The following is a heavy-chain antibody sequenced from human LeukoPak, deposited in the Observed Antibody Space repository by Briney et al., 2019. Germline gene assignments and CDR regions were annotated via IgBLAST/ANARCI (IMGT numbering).Heavy chain of an antibody. Sequence: PGGSLRLSCAASGFTFSSYWMSWVRQAPGKGLEWVANIKQDGSEKYYVDSVKGRFTISRDNAKNSLYLQMNSLRAEDTAVYYCARDDYGDPTRETFDSWGQGTLVTVSS. CDR1: GFTFSSYW. V-gene: IGHV3-7*01. CDR3: ARDDYGDPTRETFDS. D-gene: IGHD4-17*01. CDR2: IKQDGSEK. J-gene: IGHJ4*02.